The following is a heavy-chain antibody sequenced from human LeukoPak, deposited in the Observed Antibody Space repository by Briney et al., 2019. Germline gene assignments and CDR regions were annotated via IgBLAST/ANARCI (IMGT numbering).Heavy chain of an antibody. J-gene: IGHJ4*02. D-gene: IGHD3-10*01. CDR2: IYPGDSDT. Sequence: GESLKISCKGSGYSFSSYWIAWVRQMPGKGLEWMGIIYPGDSDTTYSPSFQGQVTISADKSISTAYLQWNSLKSSDTAMYFCARRRSSTLIDYWGQGTLVTVSS. V-gene: IGHV5-51*01. CDR1: GYSFSSYW. CDR3: ARRRSSTLIDY.